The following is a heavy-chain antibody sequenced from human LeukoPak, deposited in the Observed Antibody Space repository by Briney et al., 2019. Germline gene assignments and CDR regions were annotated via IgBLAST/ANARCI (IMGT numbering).Heavy chain of an antibody. CDR2: IQYDGSNK. CDR3: AKDYVWGSYRASLFDY. CDR1: GFTFSYYG. J-gene: IGHJ4*02. D-gene: IGHD3-16*02. V-gene: IGHV3-30*02. Sequence: GGSLRLSCTASGFTFSYYGMHWVRQAPGKGLEWVAFIQYDGSNKYYADSVKGRFTISRDDSKNTLYLQMNSLRAEDTAVYYCAKDYVWGSYRASLFDYWGQGTLVTVSS.